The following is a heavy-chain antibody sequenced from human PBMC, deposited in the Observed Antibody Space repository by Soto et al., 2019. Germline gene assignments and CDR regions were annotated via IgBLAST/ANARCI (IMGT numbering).Heavy chain of an antibody. CDR2: ISSSSSTI. J-gene: IGHJ6*03. CDR3: ARDRVEFCSSTSCYGGYYYYMDV. Sequence: GGSLRLSCAASGFTFSSYAMSWVRQAPGKGLEWVSAISSSSSTIYYADSVKGRFTISRDNAKNSLYLQMNSLRAEDTAVYYCARDRVEFCSSTSCYGGYYYYMDVWGKGTTVTVSS. V-gene: IGHV3-48*01. D-gene: IGHD2-2*01. CDR1: GFTFSSYA.